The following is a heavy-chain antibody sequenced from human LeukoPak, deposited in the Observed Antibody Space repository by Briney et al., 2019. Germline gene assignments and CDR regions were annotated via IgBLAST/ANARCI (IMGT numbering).Heavy chain of an antibody. V-gene: IGHV3-66*01. Sequence: PGGSLRLSCAASGFTVSSNYMSWVRQAPGKGLEWVSTIYSGGSTYYADSVRDRFTISRDNSKNTVYLQMSSLRAEDTAVYHCAREYYYASGTYWNWFDPWGQGTLVTVSS. D-gene: IGHD3-10*01. CDR1: GFTVSSNY. CDR2: IYSGGST. CDR3: AREYYYASGTYWNWFDP. J-gene: IGHJ5*02.